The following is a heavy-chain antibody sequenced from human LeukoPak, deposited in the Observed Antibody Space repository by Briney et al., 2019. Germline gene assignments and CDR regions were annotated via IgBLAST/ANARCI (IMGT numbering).Heavy chain of an antibody. D-gene: IGHD2-2*02. Sequence: SVKVSCKASGYTFTSYDISWVRQAPGQGLEWMGRIIPIFGTANYAQKFQGRVTITTDESTSTAYMELSSLRSEDTAVYYCARDRPRGYQLLDLYYFDYWGQGTLVTVSS. CDR3: ARDRPRGYQLLDLYYFDY. CDR2: IIPIFGTA. V-gene: IGHV1-69*05. CDR1: GYTFTSYD. J-gene: IGHJ4*02.